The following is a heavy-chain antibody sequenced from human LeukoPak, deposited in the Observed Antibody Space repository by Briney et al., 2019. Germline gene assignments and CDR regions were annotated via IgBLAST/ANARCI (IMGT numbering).Heavy chain of an antibody. V-gene: IGHV3-30*18. CDR3: AKAAGKYCPSGSYSFDY. D-gene: IGHD3-10*01. CDR1: GFTFSNAW. Sequence: SGGSLRLSCAASGFTFSNAWINWVRQAPGKGLEWVAVISYNGDNKHYAESVKGRFTISRDNSKNTLDLQMNSLSPEDTAVYHCAKAAGKYCPSGSYSFDYWGQGTLVTVSS. J-gene: IGHJ4*02. CDR2: ISYNGDNK.